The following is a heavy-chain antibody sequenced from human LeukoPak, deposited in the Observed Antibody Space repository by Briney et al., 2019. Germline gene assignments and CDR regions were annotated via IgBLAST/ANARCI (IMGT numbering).Heavy chain of an antibody. J-gene: IGHJ4*02. CDR1: GGSFSGYY. D-gene: IGHD1-26*01. CDR2: INHSGST. CDR3: ARNRREGLPDY. V-gene: IGHV4-34*01. Sequence: MASETLSLTCAVYGGSFSGYYWSRIRQPPGKGLEWIGEINHSGSTNYNPSLKSRVTISLDRSKHQFSLNLTSVTAADTAVYYCARNRREGLPDYWGQGTLVTVSS.